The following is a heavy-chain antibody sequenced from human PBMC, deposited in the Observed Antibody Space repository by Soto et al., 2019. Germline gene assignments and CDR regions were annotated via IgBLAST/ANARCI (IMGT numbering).Heavy chain of an antibody. CDR1: GGTFSRYA. CDR3: VRGHRNSGIYTGDS. CDR2: IIPIFGTA. J-gene: IGHJ5*01. Sequence: SGQVSCKASGGTFSRYAISWGREAPGQGLEWMGGIIPIFGTANYAQNFQGRVTMTRNTSISTAYMELSSLTSEDTAVYYCVRGHRNSGIYTGDSWGQGTLVTVSS. D-gene: IGHD1-26*01. V-gene: IGHV1-69*05.